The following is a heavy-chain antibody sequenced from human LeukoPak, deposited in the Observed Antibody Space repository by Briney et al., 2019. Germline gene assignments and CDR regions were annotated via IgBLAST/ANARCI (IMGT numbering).Heavy chain of an antibody. Sequence: ASVKVSCKVSGYTLSEVSTHWVRQAPGKGLEWMGGYDPADDETVYTQKFQGRVTMTEDTSTDTAYMELSILRSDDAAVYYCATSQTRGPWGFFDLWGQGTLVTVSS. J-gene: IGHJ4*02. V-gene: IGHV1-24*01. CDR3: ATSQTRGPWGFFDL. CDR1: GYTLSEVS. D-gene: IGHD3-16*01. CDR2: YDPADDET.